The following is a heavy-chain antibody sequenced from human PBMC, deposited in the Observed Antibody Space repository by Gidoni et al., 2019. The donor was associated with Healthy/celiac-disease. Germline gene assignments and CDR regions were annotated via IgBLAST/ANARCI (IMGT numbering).Heavy chain of an antibody. CDR2: INHSGST. V-gene: IGHV4-34*01. J-gene: IGHJ3*02. CDR3: ARRGYYDSSGYRSTAFDI. Sequence: QVQLQQWGAGLLKPSETLSLTCAVYGGSFSGYYWSWIRQPPGKGLEWIGEINHSGSTNYNPSLKSRVTISVDTSKNQFSLKLSSVTAADTAVYYCARRGYYDSSGYRSTAFDIWGQGTMVTVSS. CDR1: GGSFSGYY. D-gene: IGHD3-22*01.